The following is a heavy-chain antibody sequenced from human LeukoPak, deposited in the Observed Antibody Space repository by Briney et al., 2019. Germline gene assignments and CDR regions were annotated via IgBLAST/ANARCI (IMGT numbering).Heavy chain of an antibody. J-gene: IGHJ6*03. V-gene: IGHV1-69*06. Sequence: SVKVSCKASGGTFNSYAISWVRQAPGQGLEWMGGIIPIFGTTNYARKFRGRVTLTADKSTRTAYMELSSLRSEDTAVYYCARGRVSSSTWYSTYYYYFYMDVWGKGTTVTVSS. CDR1: GGTFNSYA. D-gene: IGHD4-11*01. CDR3: ARGRVSSSTWYSTYYYYFYMDV. CDR2: IIPIFGTT.